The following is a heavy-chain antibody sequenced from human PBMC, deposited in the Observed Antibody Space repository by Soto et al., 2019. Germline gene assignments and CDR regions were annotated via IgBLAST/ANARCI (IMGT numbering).Heavy chain of an antibody. J-gene: IGHJ4*02. CDR3: VVAAQHYYFDH. Sequence: ASVKVSCKASGYTFTSYGISWVRQAPGQGLEWMGWISAYNGNTNYAQKLQGRVTMTTDTSTSTAYMELRSLRSDYTAVYYCVVAAQHYYFDHWSQGTLVTVSS. CDR2: ISAYNGNT. D-gene: IGHD2-15*01. CDR1: GYTFTSYG. V-gene: IGHV1-18*01.